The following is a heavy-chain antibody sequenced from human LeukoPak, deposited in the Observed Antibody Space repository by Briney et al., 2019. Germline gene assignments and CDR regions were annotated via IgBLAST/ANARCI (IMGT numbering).Heavy chain of an antibody. J-gene: IGHJ4*02. CDR3: ARMGDILTGYPVDY. CDR2: ISSRSSYI. Sequence: PGRSLRLSCGSSGFTFSSYSMNWVRQAPGKGLEWVSSISSRSSYIYYAESVEGRRTISRDNAKNSLYRQMNRLRAEDTAVYYCARMGDILTGYPVDYWGQGTLVTVSS. V-gene: IGHV3-21*01. D-gene: IGHD3-9*01. CDR1: GFTFSSYS.